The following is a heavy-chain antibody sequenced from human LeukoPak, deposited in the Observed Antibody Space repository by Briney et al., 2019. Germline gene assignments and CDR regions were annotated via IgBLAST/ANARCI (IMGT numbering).Heavy chain of an antibody. V-gene: IGHV1-2*02. J-gene: IGHJ2*01. D-gene: IGHD7-27*01. CDR2: VNPNSGVT. Sequence: ASVKVSCKASGYTFSGYYMHWVRQAPGQGLEWMGWVNPNSGVTNYAQTFQDRVTITRDTSISTAYLELNRLRSDDTAVYYCARGRGDGWYFDRWGRGGLVTVSS. CDR1: GYTFSGYY. CDR3: ARGRGDGWYFDR.